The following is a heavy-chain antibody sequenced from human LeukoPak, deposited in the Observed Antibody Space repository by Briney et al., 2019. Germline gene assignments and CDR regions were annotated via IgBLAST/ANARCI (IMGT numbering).Heavy chain of an antibody. V-gene: IGHV4-30-2*01. D-gene: IGHD6-13*01. Sequence: SETLSLTCAVSGGSISSGGYSWSWIRQPPGKGLEWIGYIYHSGSTYYNPSLKSRVTISVDRSKNQFSLKPSSVTAADTAVYYCAKVAAAATLYFQHWGQGTLVTVSS. J-gene: IGHJ1*01. CDR1: GGSISSGGYS. CDR2: IYHSGST. CDR3: AKVAAAATLYFQH.